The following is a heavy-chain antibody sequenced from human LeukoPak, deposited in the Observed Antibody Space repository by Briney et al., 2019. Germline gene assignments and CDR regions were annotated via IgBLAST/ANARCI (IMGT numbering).Heavy chain of an antibody. CDR1: GFTFSTYV. Sequence: PGGSLRLSCAASGFTFSTYVMYWVRQAPGKGLEYVSSISSNGGSTYYANSVKGRFTISRDNSKNTLYLQMGSLRAEDMAVYYCARDSLLPDWGQGTLVTVSS. V-gene: IGHV3-64*01. CDR3: ARDSLLPD. CDR2: ISSNGGST. J-gene: IGHJ4*02.